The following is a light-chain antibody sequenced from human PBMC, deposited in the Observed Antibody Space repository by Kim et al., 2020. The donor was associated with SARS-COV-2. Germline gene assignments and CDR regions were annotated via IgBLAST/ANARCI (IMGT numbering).Light chain of an antibody. Sequence: SYELTQPPSVSVSPGQTASITCSGDKLGDKHACWYQQKPGQSPVLVIYQDSKRPSGIPERFSGSNPGNTATLTISGTQAMDEADNYCQARDSRTEVFGTG. V-gene: IGLV3-1*01. CDR2: QDS. CDR3: QARDSRTEV. CDR1: KLGDKH. J-gene: IGLJ1*01.